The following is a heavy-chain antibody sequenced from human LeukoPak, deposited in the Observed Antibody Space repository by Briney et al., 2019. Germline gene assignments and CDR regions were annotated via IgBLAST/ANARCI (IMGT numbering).Heavy chain of an antibody. V-gene: IGHV5-51*01. CDR1: GYSFTSSW. CDR3: ARSATSLRFVST. D-gene: IGHD3-3*01. Sequence: KNGESLKISCKGSGYSFTSSWIVWVRQMPGRGLEWMGVIYPSDSDARYSPSFQGQVTISVDKSSSTAYLQWSSLKASDTAIYYCARSATSLRFVSTWGHGTLVTISS. CDR2: IYPSDSDA. J-gene: IGHJ4*01.